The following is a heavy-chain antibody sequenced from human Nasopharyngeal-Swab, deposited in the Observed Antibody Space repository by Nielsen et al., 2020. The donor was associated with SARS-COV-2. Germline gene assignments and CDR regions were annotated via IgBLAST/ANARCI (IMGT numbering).Heavy chain of an antibody. J-gene: IGHJ4*02. CDR3: ARWGGWPVHYFDY. V-gene: IGHV1-18*01. CDR2: ISAYNGKT. CDR1: GYTFTSYG. D-gene: IGHD6-19*01. Sequence: ASVKVSCKASGYTFTSYGFSWVRQAPGQGLEYMGWISAYNGKTYYEQKFQGRVTMTTDSSTSTAYMELRSLRSDDTALYYCARWGGWPVHYFDYWGQGTLVTVSS.